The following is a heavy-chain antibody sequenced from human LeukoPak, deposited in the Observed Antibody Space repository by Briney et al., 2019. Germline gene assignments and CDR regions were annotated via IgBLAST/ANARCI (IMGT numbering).Heavy chain of an antibody. CDR2: INPNSGGT. CDR1: GYTFTGYY. V-gene: IGHV1-2*02. CDR3: ARDIARCSSTSCYMNY. Sequence: ASVKVSCKASGYTFTGYYMHWVRQAPGQGLEWMGWINPNSGGTNYAQKFQGRVTMTRDTSISTAYMELSRLRSDDTAVYYCARDIARCSSTSCYMNYWGQGTLVTVSS. J-gene: IGHJ4*02. D-gene: IGHD2-2*02.